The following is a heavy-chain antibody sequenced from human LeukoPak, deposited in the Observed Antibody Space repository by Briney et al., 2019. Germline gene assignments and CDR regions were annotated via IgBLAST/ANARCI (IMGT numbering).Heavy chain of an antibody. CDR3: ARLSRYYYYYTDV. Sequence: SSETLSLTCSVSGDFINSSRHCWGWIRQPPGKGLEWIGTNCYSGSTYYNPSLKSRVTISVDTSKNHFSLKLGSVSAADTALYYCARLSRYYYYYTDVWGKGTTVTVSS. CDR1: GDFINSSRHC. J-gene: IGHJ6*03. CDR2: NCYSGST. V-gene: IGHV4-39*01.